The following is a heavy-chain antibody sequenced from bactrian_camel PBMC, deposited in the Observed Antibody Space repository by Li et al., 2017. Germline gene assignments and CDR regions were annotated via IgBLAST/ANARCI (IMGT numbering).Heavy chain of an antibody. CDR1: GFTFNTAD. Sequence: EVQLVESGGGLVQPGGSLRLSCAASGFTFNTADMSWVRQAPGKALEWVSTISSGGHNIYYTESVKGQFTISKDNAENTLYLQLNNLKTEDTAMYYCAKHGGWYGLWKWEYDYWGQGTQVTVS. V-gene: IGHV3S40*01. D-gene: IGHD6*01. J-gene: IGHJ4*01. CDR3: AKHGGWYGLWKWEYDY. CDR2: ISSGGHNI.